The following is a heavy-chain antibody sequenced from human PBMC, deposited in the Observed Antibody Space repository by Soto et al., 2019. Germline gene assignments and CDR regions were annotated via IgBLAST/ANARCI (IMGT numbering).Heavy chain of an antibody. CDR3: ARDSRGYCSGGSCQFDY. Sequence: GASVKVSCKASGYTFTSYGISWVRQAPGQGLEWMGWISAYNGNTNYAQKLQGRVTMTTDTSTSTAYMELRSLRSDDTAVYYCARDSRGYCSGGSCQFDYWGQGTLVTVSS. V-gene: IGHV1-18*01. J-gene: IGHJ4*02. CDR2: ISAYNGNT. D-gene: IGHD2-15*01. CDR1: GYTFTSYG.